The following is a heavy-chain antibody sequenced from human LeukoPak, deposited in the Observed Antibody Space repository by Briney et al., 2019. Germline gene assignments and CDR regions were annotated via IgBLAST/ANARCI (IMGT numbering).Heavy chain of an antibody. J-gene: IGHJ4*02. CDR3: ARWSYSGSYYGGGHRGFDY. CDR2: IYISETT. Sequence: PSETLSLTCTVSGGSIGSSYWSWIRQPAGKGLEWIGHIYISETTSYNPSLKSRVTMSLDTSKNQFSLRLTSVTAADTAVYFCARWSYSGSYYGGGHRGFDYWGQGTLVTVSS. V-gene: IGHV4-4*07. D-gene: IGHD1-26*01. CDR1: GGSIGSSY.